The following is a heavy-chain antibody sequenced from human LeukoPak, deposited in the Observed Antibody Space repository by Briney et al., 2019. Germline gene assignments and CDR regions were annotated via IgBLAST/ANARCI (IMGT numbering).Heavy chain of an antibody. V-gene: IGHV4-61*01. CDR1: GGSVSSGSYY. D-gene: IGHD5-12*01. CDR2: IYYSGST. J-gene: IGHJ3*02. CDR3: ARGGGYVFPKVSRQLWDAFDI. Sequence: ASETLSLTCTVSGGSVSSGSYYWSWIRQPPGKGLEWIGYIYYSGSTNYNPSLKSRVTISVDKSKNQFSLKLSSVTAADTAVYYCARGGGYVFPKVSRQLWDAFDIWGQGTMVTVSS.